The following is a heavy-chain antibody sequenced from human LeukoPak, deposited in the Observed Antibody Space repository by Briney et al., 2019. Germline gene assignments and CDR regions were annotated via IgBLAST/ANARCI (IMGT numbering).Heavy chain of an antibody. V-gene: IGHV1-2*02. CDR2: INPSSGGT. CDR1: GYTFTDHY. J-gene: IGHJ4*02. D-gene: IGHD3-10*01. Sequence: ASVKVSCKASGYTFTDHYVHWVRQAPGQGLEWMGWINPSSGGTTYAQKFQGRVTMARDTSISTAYMELSRLRSDDTAVYYCARDRITMIRGLIGFWGQGTLVTVSS. CDR3: ARDRITMIRGLIGF.